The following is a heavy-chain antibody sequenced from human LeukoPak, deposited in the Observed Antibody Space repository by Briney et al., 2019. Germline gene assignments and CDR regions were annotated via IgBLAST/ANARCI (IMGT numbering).Heavy chain of an antibody. CDR2: IYFGDSHT. CDR3: ATSAGSSSSWEFDY. V-gene: IGHV5-51*01. Sequence: GESLKISCKGSGNRFTSFWIGWVRQMPGKGLEWMGIIYFGDSHTRYSPSFQGQVTISADKSISTAYLQWSSLKASDTAIYYCATSAGSSSSWEFDYWGQGTLVTVSS. D-gene: IGHD6-13*01. J-gene: IGHJ4*02. CDR1: GNRFTSFW.